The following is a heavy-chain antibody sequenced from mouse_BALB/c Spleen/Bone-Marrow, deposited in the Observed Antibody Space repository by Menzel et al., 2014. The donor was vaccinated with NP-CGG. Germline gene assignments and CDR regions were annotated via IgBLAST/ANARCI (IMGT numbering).Heavy chain of an antibody. CDR2: ILPGSGST. J-gene: IGHJ1*01. V-gene: IGHV1-9*01. CDR1: GYTFSSYW. CDR3: AREDGIWYFDV. D-gene: IGHD1-1*01. Sequence: VQLQQSGAELMKPGASVKISCKATGYTFSSYWLEWVKQRPGHGLEWIGEILPGSGSTNYNEKFKGKATFTADTSSNTAYMQLRSLTSEDSAVYDCAREDGIWYFDVWGAGTTVTVSS.